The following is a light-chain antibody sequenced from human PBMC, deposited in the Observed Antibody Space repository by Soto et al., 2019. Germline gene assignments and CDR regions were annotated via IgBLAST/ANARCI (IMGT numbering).Light chain of an antibody. J-gene: IGLJ1*01. CDR1: SNDIGAYKY. Sequence: QSVLTQPASVSGSPGQSITISCTGSSNDIGAYKYVSWYLQHPGKAPKFIIYDVGKRPSGVPDRFSGSKSDNTASLTISGLQAEDEADYYCCSYAGTYSYVFGTGTKVTVL. V-gene: IGLV2-11*01. CDR2: DVG. CDR3: CSYAGTYSYV.